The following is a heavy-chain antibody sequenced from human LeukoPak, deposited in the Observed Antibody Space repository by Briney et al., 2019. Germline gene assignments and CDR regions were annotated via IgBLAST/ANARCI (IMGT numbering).Heavy chain of an antibody. D-gene: IGHD3-9*01. V-gene: IGHV1-69*13. CDR1: GGTFSSYA. CDR2: IIPIFGTA. CDR3: ARGSYYDILTGYYHY. J-gene: IGHJ4*02. Sequence: SVKVSCKASGGTFSSYATSWVRQAPGQGLEWMGGIIPIFGTANYAQKFQGRVTITADESTSTAYMELSSLRSEDTAVYYCARGSYYDILTGYYHYWGQGTLVTVSS.